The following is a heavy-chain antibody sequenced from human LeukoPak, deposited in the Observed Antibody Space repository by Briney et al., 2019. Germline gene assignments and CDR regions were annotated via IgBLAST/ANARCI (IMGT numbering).Heavy chain of an antibody. V-gene: IGHV5-51*01. CDR3: ARRAPDSGYDYRSFDY. CDR1: GYIFTSYW. J-gene: IGHJ4*02. D-gene: IGHD5-12*01. CDR2: IYPGDSDT. Sequence: GEALQISWEGAGYIFTSYWIGWVRQMPGKGLGWMGIIYPGDSDTRYSPSFQGQVTISADKSISTAYLQWSSLKASDTAMYYCARRAPDSGYDYRSFDYWGQGTLVTVSS.